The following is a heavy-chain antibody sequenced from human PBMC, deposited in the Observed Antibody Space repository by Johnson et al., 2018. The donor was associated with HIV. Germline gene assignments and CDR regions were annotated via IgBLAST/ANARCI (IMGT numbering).Heavy chain of an antibody. J-gene: IGHJ3*02. Sequence: MLLVESGGGVVRPGGSLRLSCAASGFTFSSYAMSWVRQAPGKGLEWVSAISGSGGSTYYADSVKGRFTISRDNSKNTLYLQMNSLRAEDTAVYYCASRTGWDAFDIWGQGTMVTVSS. D-gene: IGHD7-27*01. CDR1: GFTFSSYA. V-gene: IGHV3-23*04. CDR3: ASRTGWDAFDI. CDR2: ISGSGGST.